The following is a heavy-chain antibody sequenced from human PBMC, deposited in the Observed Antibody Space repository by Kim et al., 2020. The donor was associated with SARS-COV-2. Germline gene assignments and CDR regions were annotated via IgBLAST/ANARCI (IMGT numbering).Heavy chain of an antibody. Sequence: GESLKISCEGSGYNFTNYWIGWERRMPGKGLEWMGIIYPADSDIRYSPSFQGQVTISVDKSITTAYLQWRSLKASDTAMYYCARWWRGGKYSSSGGLDVWGQGTTVSVSS. D-gene: IGHD6-6*01. V-gene: IGHV5-51*01. J-gene: IGHJ6*02. CDR2: IYPADSDI. CDR1: GYNFTNYW. CDR3: ARWWRGGKYSSSGGLDV.